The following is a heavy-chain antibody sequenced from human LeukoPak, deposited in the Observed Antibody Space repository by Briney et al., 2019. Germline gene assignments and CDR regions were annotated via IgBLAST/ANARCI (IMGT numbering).Heavy chain of an antibody. CDR2: INHSGST. CDR1: GGSFSGYY. J-gene: IGHJ4*02. V-gene: IGHV4-34*01. D-gene: IGHD3-22*01. CDR3: ARGGVVVITTSLIY. Sequence: SSETLSLTCAVYGGSFSGYYWSWIRQPPGKGLEWIGEINHSGSTNYNPSLKSRVTISVDTSKNQFSLKLSSVTAADTAVYYCARGGVVVITTSLIYWGQGTLVTVSS.